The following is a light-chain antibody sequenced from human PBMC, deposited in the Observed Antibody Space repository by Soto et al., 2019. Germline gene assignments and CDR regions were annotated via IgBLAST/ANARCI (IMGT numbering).Light chain of an antibody. CDR1: QSVLYSSNNKNY. CDR3: QQYYNTRSIT. CDR2: WAS. J-gene: IGKJ5*01. V-gene: IGKV4-1*01. Sequence: DIVMTQSPDSLAVSLGERATINCKSSQSVLYSSNNKNYLAWYQQKPGQPPKLLIYWASTRESGVPDRFSGSGSGTDCALTISSLKAEDVAVYYCQQYYNTRSITFGQGTRLEIK.